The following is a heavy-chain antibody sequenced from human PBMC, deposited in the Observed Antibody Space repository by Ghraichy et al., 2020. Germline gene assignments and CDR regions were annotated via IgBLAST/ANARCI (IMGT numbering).Heavy chain of an antibody. V-gene: IGHV3-23*01. J-gene: IGHJ4*02. CDR3: ARDRYTVTFPYYFDC. D-gene: IGHD3-16*02. CDR1: GFTFSSYT. Sequence: GGSLRLSCAASGFTFSSYTMTWVRQAPGRGLEWVASITSGGGTYYADSVEGRFTISRDNSRNTLFLQMNSLRGEDTAEYYCARDRYTVTFPYYFDCWGLGTLVTVSS. CDR2: ITSGGGT.